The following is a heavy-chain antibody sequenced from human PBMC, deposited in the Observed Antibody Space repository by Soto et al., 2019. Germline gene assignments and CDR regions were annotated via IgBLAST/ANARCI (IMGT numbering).Heavy chain of an antibody. CDR1: GYTLTELS. J-gene: IGHJ6*02. CDR2: FDPEDGET. Sequence: ASVKVSCKVSGYTLTELSMHWVRQAPGKGLEWMGGFDPEDGETIYAQKFQGRVTMTEDTSTDTAYMELSSLRSEDTAVYYCATTSPSREYAVVITPYYYYGMDVWGQGTTVTVSS. V-gene: IGHV1-24*01. D-gene: IGHD3-22*01. CDR3: ATTSPSREYAVVITPYYYYGMDV.